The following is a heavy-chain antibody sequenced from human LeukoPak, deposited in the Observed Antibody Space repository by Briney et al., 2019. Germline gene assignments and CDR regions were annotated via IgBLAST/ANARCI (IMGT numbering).Heavy chain of an antibody. D-gene: IGHD3-3*01. CDR1: GFTFSGYS. Sequence: PGGSLRLSCAASGFTFSGYSMSWVRQAPGKGLDWVSAISGSGGSTYYADSVKGRFTISRDNSKNTLYLQMNSLRAEDTAVYYYAKCLRARGYYPTLFDYWGQGTLVTVSS. CDR3: AKCLRARGYYPTLFDY. CDR2: ISGSGGST. V-gene: IGHV3-23*01. J-gene: IGHJ4*02.